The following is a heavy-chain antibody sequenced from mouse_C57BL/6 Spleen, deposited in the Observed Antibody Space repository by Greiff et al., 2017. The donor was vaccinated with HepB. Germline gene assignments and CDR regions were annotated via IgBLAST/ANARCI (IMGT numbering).Heavy chain of an antibody. V-gene: IGHV5-4*01. D-gene: IGHD1-1*01. CDR3: AREDGPFDY. CDR2: ISDGGSYT. CDR1: GFTFSSYA. Sequence: EVQLQESGGGLVKPGGSLKLSCAASGFTFSSYAMSWVRQTPEKRLEWVATISDGGSYTYYPDNVKGRFTISRDNAKNNLYLQMSHLKSEDTAMYYCAREDGPFDYWGQGTTLTVSS. J-gene: IGHJ2*01.